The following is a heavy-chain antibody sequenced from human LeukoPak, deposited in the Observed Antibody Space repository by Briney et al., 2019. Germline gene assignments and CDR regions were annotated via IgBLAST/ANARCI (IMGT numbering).Heavy chain of an antibody. CDR1: GGTFSSYA. V-gene: IGHV1-69*13. J-gene: IGHJ4*02. Sequence: ASVKVSCKASGGTFSSYAISWVRQAPGQGLEWMGGIIPIFGTANYAQKFQGRVTITADESTSTVYMELSSLRSEDTAVYYCAREGRGAGDYWGQGTLVTVSS. CDR2: IIPIFGTA. CDR3: AREGRGAGDY. D-gene: IGHD3-10*01.